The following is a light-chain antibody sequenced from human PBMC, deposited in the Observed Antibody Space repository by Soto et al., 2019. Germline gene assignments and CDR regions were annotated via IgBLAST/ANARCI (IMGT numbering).Light chain of an antibody. J-gene: IGLJ1*01. Sequence: QSVLTQPASVSGSPGQSITISCTGTSSDVGGYNYVSWYQQHPGKAPKLMIYEVSNRPSGVSNRFSGPKSGNTAYLTISRLQAEDEADYYFSSYTSSSTLYVFGTGTKGTVL. CDR3: SSYTSSSTLYV. CDR1: SSDVGGYNY. V-gene: IGLV2-14*01. CDR2: EVS.